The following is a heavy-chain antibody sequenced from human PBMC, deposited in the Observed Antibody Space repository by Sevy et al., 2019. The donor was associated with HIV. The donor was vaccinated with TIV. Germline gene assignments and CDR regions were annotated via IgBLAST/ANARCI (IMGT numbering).Heavy chain of an antibody. CDR3: ARSGVSSGYFIAYYFDY. CDR2: INPNRGGT. V-gene: IGHV1-2*04. J-gene: IGHJ4*02. Sequence: ASVKVSCKASGYTFTGYYMHWVRQAPGQGLEWMGWINPNRGGTNYAQKFQGWVTMTRDTSISTAYMELSRLRSDDTAVYYCARSGVSSGYFIAYYFDYWGQGTLVTVSS. CDR1: GYTFTGYY. D-gene: IGHD3-22*01.